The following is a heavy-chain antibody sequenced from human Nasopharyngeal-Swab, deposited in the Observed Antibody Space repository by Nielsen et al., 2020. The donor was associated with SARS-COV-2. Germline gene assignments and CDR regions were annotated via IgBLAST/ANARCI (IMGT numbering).Heavy chain of an antibody. V-gene: IGHV3-11*04. J-gene: IGHJ4*02. CDR2: ISSTGTTI. D-gene: IGHD2-15*01. CDR3: ARDGGYCSGGSCYPMIDY. Sequence: WIRQPPGKGLEWISYISSTGTTIYYADSVKGRFTISRDNAKNSLYLQMNSLRAEDTAVYYCARDGGYCSGGSCYPMIDYWGQGTLVTVSS.